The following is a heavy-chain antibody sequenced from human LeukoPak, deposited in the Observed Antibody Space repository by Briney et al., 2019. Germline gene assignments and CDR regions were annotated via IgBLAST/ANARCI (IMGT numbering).Heavy chain of an antibody. V-gene: IGHV3-74*01. J-gene: IGHJ4*02. CDR3: AKGDDFWSGYYPLDY. CDR2: ISTDARTI. CDR1: GFAFSTNW. Sequence: GGSLRLSCAASGFAFSTNWMHWVRQAPGKGLVWVSHISTDARTITYADFVKGRFTISRDNSKNTLYLQMNSLRAEDTAVYYCAKGDDFWSGYYPLDYWGQGTLVTVSS. D-gene: IGHD3-3*01.